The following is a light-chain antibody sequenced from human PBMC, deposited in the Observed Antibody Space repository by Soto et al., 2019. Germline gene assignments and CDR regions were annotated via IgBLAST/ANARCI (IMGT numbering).Light chain of an antibody. Sequence: DIVLTQSPATLSLSPGERATLSCRASQSVRTFLAWYQQKPGQAPRLLIYDASSRATGIPARFSDSGSGTDITLTISSLEPEHVAVYYCQQLSNGPQLTFGGGTKVEI. CDR2: DAS. CDR1: QSVRTF. CDR3: QQLSNGPQLT. V-gene: IGKV3-11*01. J-gene: IGKJ4*02.